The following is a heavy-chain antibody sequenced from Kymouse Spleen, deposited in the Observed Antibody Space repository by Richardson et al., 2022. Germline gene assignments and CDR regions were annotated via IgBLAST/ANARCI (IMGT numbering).Heavy chain of an antibody. D-gene: IGHD1-7*01. J-gene: IGHJ2*01. CDR1: GGSFSGYY. Sequence: QVQLQQWGAGLLKPSETLSLTCAVYGGSFSGYYWSWIRQPPGKGLEWIGEINHSGSTNYNPSLKSRVTISVDTSKNQFSLKLSSVTAADTAVYYCARGLTGTTGGYWYFDLWGRGTLVTVSS. CDR2: INHSGST. CDR3: ARGLTGTTGGYWYFDL. V-gene: IGHV4-34*01.